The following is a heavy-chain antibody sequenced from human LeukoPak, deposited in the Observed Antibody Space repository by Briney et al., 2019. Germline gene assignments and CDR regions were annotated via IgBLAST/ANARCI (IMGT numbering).Heavy chain of an antibody. D-gene: IGHD6-19*01. V-gene: IGHV4-61*02. CDR1: GGSISSGSYY. Sequence: SETLSLTCSVSGGSISSGSYYWSWIRQPAGKGLEWIGRIYTSGSTNYNPSLKSRVTISVDTSKNQFSLKLSSVTAADTAVYYCARFLYSSGWYRGDYFDYWGQGTLVTVSS. CDR3: ARFLYSSGWYRGDYFDY. J-gene: IGHJ4*02. CDR2: IYTSGST.